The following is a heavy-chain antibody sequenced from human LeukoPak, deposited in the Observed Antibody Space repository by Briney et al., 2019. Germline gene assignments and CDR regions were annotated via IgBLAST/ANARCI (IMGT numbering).Heavy chain of an antibody. D-gene: IGHD2-15*01. CDR1: GGTFSNYG. Sequence: GASVKVSCKASGGTFSNYGINWVRQAPGQGLEWMGRIIPMPDIANYAQKFQGRVTITADKSTSTAYMELSSLTSEDTAVYFCARDRKGCSNGSCCSASDYWGQGTLVTVSS. J-gene: IGHJ4*02. CDR2: IIPMPDIA. V-gene: IGHV1-69*04. CDR3: ARDRKGCSNGSCCSASDY.